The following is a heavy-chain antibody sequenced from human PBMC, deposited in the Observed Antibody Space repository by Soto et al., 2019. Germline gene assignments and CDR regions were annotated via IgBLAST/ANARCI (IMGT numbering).Heavy chain of an antibody. V-gene: IGHV3-23*01. Sequence: EVQLLESGGGLVQPGGSLRLSCAASGFTFSTYAMSWVRQAPGKGLEWVSTITTSGGNTYYADSVQGRFTISRDNSKNTLYLQMNCLRAEDTAVYYCAGRYCTNGVCYTNYYNYIDVWGKGTTVTVSS. CDR2: ITTSGGNT. CDR3: AGRYCTNGVCYTNYYNYIDV. J-gene: IGHJ6*03. D-gene: IGHD2-8*01. CDR1: GFTFSTYA.